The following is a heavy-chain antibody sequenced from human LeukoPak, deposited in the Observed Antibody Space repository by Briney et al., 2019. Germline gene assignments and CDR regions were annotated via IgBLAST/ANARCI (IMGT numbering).Heavy chain of an antibody. CDR1: GFTFSTYG. J-gene: IGHJ4*02. CDR2: LKQDGSEK. D-gene: IGHD5-24*01. Sequence: GGSLRLSCTASGFTFSTYGMSWVRQAPGKGLEWVAILKQDGSEKYYVDSVKGRFTISRDNAKNSLYLQMNSLRVEDTAVYYCARVEYYFDYWGQGSLVTVSS. CDR3: ARVEYYFDY. V-gene: IGHV3-7*04.